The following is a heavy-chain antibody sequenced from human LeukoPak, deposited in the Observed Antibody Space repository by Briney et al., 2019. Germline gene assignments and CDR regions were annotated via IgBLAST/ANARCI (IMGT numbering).Heavy chain of an antibody. J-gene: IGHJ4*02. CDR3: ARGRPTTMITPSLYFDY. CDR2: IKGDGSVK. V-gene: IGHV3-7*05. CDR1: GFTFSSYW. D-gene: IGHD4-23*01. Sequence: GGSLRLSCAASGFTFSSYWMTWVRQAPGKGLEWVANIKGDGSVKYYVDSVKGRFTMSRDNAKNSLYLQMNSLRAEDTAVYYCARGRPTTMITPSLYFDYWGQGILVTVSS.